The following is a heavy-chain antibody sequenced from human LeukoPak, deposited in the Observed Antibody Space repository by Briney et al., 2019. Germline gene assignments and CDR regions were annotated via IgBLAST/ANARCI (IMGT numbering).Heavy chain of an antibody. D-gene: IGHD6-6*01. J-gene: IGHJ4*02. CDR2: IHYDGSNK. CDR1: GFTFSTYG. V-gene: IGHV3-30*02. CDR3: AKDYFSSSYFDY. Sequence: GGSLRLSCAASGFTFSTYGMHWVRLAPGKGLEWVTFIHYDGSNKYYADSVKGRFTISRDNSKNTLYLQMNSLRAEDTAVYYCAKDYFSSSYFDYWDQGTLVTVSS.